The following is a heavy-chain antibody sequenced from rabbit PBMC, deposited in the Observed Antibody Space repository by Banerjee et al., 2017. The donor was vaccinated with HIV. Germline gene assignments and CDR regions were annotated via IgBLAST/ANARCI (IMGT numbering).Heavy chain of an antibody. CDR2: MDAGSSGTT. J-gene: IGHJ4*01. V-gene: IGHV1S40*01. CDR1: GFSFSSDYD. Sequence: QSLEESGGDLVKPGASLTLTCTASGFSFSSDYDMCWVRQAPGKGLEWIACMDAGSSGTTNYASWAKGRFTISKTSSTTVTLQMTSLTAADTATYFCARGDGVYAGYDGLWGQGTLVT. CDR3: ARGDGVYAGYDGL. D-gene: IGHD7-1*01.